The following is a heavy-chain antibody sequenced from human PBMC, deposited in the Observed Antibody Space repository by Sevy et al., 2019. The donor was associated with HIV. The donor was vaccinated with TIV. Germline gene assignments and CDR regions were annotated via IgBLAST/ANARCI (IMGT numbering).Heavy chain of an antibody. V-gene: IGHV3-21*01. Sequence: GGSLILSCAASGFTFSSYKMIWVRQAPGKGLEWVSSISSSSTYISYADSVKGRFTISRDNAENSLFLQMNSLRAEDTAVYYCASLYNGFDYWGQGTLVTVS. J-gene: IGHJ4*02. CDR2: ISSSSTYI. CDR3: ASLYNGFDY. CDR1: GFTFSSYK. D-gene: IGHD1-20*01.